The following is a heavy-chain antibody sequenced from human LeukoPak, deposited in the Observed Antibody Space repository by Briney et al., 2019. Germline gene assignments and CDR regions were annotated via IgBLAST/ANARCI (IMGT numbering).Heavy chain of an antibody. CDR2: IWNDGSNK. CDR1: GFTFSNYW. D-gene: IGHD4-11*01. V-gene: IGHV3-33*06. J-gene: IGHJ4*02. Sequence: GGSLRLSCAASGFTFSNYWMSWVRQAPGKGLEWVAVIWNDGSNKYYADSVKGRFTVSRDNSQNRLYLQMNSLRPEDTAVYYCAKDAQRGFDYSNSLENWGQGTLVTVSS. CDR3: AKDAQRGFDYSNSLEN.